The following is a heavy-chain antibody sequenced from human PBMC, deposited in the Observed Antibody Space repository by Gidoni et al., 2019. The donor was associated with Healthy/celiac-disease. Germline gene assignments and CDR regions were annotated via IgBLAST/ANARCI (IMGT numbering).Heavy chain of an antibody. Sequence: QVQLVQPGAGVKQPGSSVKVSCKASGGTFSSYAISWVRQAPGQGLEWMGGIIPIFGTANYAQKFQGRVTITADESTSTAYMELSSLRSEDTAVYYCARSLWELLNYYYGMDVWGQGTTVTVSS. CDR1: GGTFSSYA. CDR2: IIPIFGTA. J-gene: IGHJ6*02. D-gene: IGHD1-26*01. V-gene: IGHV1-69*01. CDR3: ARSLWELLNYYYGMDV.